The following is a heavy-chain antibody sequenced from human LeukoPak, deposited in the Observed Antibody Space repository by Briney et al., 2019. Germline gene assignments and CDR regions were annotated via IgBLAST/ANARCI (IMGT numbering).Heavy chain of an antibody. J-gene: IGHJ4*02. CDR1: GFTFSNYG. Sequence: GGSLRLSCAASGFTFSNYGVHWVRQAPGKGLEWVAFIQFDGSDIFYADSVKGRFSVSRDNSKNTLYLQMNSLRAEDTAVYYCAKEKQLEPFDCWGQGTLVTVSS. V-gene: IGHV3-30*02. CDR3: AKEKQLEPFDC. CDR2: IQFDGSDI. D-gene: IGHD1-1*01.